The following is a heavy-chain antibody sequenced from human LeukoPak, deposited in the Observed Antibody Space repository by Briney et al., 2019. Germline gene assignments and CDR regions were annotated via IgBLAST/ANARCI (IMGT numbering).Heavy chain of an antibody. CDR3: ARSYYDILTGLADV. Sequence: ASVKVSCKASGYTFTSYGISWVRQAPGQGLEWMGWISAYNGNTNYAQKLQGRVTMTTDTSTSTAYMELRSLRSDNTAVYYCARSYYDILTGLADVWGQGTTVTVSS. CDR1: GYTFTSYG. J-gene: IGHJ6*02. CDR2: ISAYNGNT. V-gene: IGHV1-18*01. D-gene: IGHD3-9*01.